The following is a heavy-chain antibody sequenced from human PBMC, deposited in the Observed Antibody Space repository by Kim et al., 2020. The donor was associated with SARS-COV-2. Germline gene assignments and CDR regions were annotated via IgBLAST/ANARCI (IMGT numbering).Heavy chain of an antibody. CDR3: ARVMSSIVPAVYYFDY. J-gene: IGHJ4*02. CDR1: GFTFSDYY. CDR2: ISSSSSYT. Sequence: GGSLRLSCAASGFTFSDYYMSWIRQAPGKGLEWVSYISSSSSYTNYADSVKGRFTISRDNAKNSLYLQMNSLRAEDTAVYYCARVMSSIVPAVYYFDYWGQGTLVTVSS. D-gene: IGHD2-2*01. V-gene: IGHV3-11*06.